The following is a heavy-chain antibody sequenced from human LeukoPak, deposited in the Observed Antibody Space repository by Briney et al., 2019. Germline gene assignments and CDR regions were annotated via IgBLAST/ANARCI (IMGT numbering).Heavy chain of an antibody. CDR2: ISHDGDT. J-gene: IGHJ4*02. V-gene: IGHV4-34*01. CDR3: PRRRDFNDVLDS. CDR1: GESFSDYY. D-gene: IGHD3-9*01. Sequence: SETLSLTCAVYGESFSDYYWSWIRQPPEKGLEWVGQISHDGDTNYNPDLKSRVTLSTDTTKNQFSLRLTSVTTADTAIYYCPRRRDFNDVLDSWGQGTPVTVSS.